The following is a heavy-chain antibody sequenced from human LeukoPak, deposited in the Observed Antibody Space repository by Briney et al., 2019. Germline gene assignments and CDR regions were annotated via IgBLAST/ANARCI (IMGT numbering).Heavy chain of an antibody. D-gene: IGHD6-13*01. V-gene: IGHV4-34*01. CDR1: GGSFSGYY. Sequence: SETLSLTCAVYGGSFSGYYWSWIRQPPGKGLEWIGEINHSGSTNYNPSLKSRVTIPVDTSKNQFSLKLSSVTAADTAVYYCARGLRKIAAAAPNLDYWGQGTLVTVSS. CDR3: ARGLRKIAAAAPNLDY. J-gene: IGHJ4*02. CDR2: INHSGST.